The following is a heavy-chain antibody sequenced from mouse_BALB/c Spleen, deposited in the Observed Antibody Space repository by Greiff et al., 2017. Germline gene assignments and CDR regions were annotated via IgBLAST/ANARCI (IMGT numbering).Heavy chain of an antibody. CDR3: ARWQYYDSIAY. Sequence: QVQLQQSGAELVRPGTSVKISCKASGYAFTNYWLGWVKQRPGHGLEWIGDIYPGSGNTYYNEKFKGKATLTADKSSSTAYMQLSSLTSEDSAVYFCARWQYYDSIAYWGQGTLVTVSA. D-gene: IGHD2-4*01. J-gene: IGHJ3*01. V-gene: IGHV1-63*01. CDR2: IYPGSGNT. CDR1: GYAFTNYW.